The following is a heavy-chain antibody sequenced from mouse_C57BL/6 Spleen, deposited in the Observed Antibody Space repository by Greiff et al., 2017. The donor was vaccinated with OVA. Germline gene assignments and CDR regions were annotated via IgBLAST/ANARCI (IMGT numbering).Heavy chain of an antibody. J-gene: IGHJ2*01. D-gene: IGHD1-1*01. V-gene: IGHV1-69*01. CDR1: GYTFTSYW. Sequence: QVQLQQPGAELVMPGASVKLSCKASGYTFTSYWMHWVKQRPGQGLEWIGEIDPSDSYTNYNQKFKGKSTLTVDKSSSTAHMQLSSLTSEDSAVYYCARSHYGSSYDFDYWGQGTTLTVSS. CDR2: IDPSDSYT. CDR3: ARSHYGSSYDFDY.